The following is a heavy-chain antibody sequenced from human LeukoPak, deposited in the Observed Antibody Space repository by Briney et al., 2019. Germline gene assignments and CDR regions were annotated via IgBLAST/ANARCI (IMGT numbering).Heavy chain of an antibody. CDR1: GFTFSSYA. CDR3: ARATDPSITMIVVDQRKYYFDY. CDR2: ISGSGGST. Sequence: GGSLRLSCAASGFTFSSYAMSWVRQAPGKGLEWVSAISGSGGSTYYADSVKGRFTISRDNAKNSLYLQMNSLRAEDTAVYYCARATDPSITMIVVDQRKYYFDYWGQGTLVTVSS. V-gene: IGHV3-23*01. J-gene: IGHJ4*02. D-gene: IGHD3-22*01.